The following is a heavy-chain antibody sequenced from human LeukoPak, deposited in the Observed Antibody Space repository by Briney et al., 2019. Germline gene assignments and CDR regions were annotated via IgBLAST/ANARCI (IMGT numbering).Heavy chain of an antibody. Sequence: GGSLRLSCAASGFTFSSYAMSWVRQAPAKGMEWVSAISGSGGSTYYADSVKGRFTISRDNSKNTLYLQMNSLRAEDTAVYYCAKSYYDFWSGYYGVGPNYYYGMDVWGQGTTVTVSS. J-gene: IGHJ6*02. CDR2: ISGSGGST. D-gene: IGHD3-3*01. CDR3: AKSYYDFWSGYYGVGPNYYYGMDV. V-gene: IGHV3-23*01. CDR1: GFTFSSYA.